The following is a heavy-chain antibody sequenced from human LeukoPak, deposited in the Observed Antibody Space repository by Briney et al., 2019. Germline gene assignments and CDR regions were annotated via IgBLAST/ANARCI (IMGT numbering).Heavy chain of an antibody. V-gene: IGHV3-48*01. CDR3: ASVYRAEWLRRGAFDI. CDR1: GFTFSSYS. D-gene: IGHD5-12*01. CDR2: ISSSSNTI. Sequence: GGSLRLSCAASGFTFSSYSMNWVRQAPGKGLEWVSYISSSSNTIYYADSVKGRFTISRDNAKNSLYLQMNSLRAEDTAVYYCASVYRAEWLRRGAFDIWGQGTMVTVSS. J-gene: IGHJ3*02.